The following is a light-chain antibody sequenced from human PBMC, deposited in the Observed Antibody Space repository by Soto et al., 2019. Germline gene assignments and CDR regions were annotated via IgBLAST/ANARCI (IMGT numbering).Light chain of an antibody. V-gene: IGKV1-27*01. CDR1: QGISND. CDR2: AAS. Sequence: DIQMTQSPSSLSASVGDRVTITCRASQGISNDLAWYQQKPGKVPKLLIYAASTLQSGVPSRFSGSGSGTDFTLTISILQPEDVATYYCQKYNSAPRTFGQGTNVEIK. CDR3: QKYNSAPRT. J-gene: IGKJ1*01.